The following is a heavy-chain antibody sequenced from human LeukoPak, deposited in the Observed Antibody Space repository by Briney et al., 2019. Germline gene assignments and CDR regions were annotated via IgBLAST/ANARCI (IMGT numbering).Heavy chain of an antibody. CDR3: AKDDYYDSSGYLPH. Sequence: GGSLRLSCAASGFTFSSYAMSWVRQAPGKGLEWVSAISGSGGSTYYADSVKGRFTFSRDNSKNTLYLQMNSLRAEDTAVYYCAKDDYYDSSGYLPHWGQGTLVTVSS. J-gene: IGHJ4*02. V-gene: IGHV3-23*01. CDR1: GFTFSSYA. D-gene: IGHD3-22*01. CDR2: ISGSGGST.